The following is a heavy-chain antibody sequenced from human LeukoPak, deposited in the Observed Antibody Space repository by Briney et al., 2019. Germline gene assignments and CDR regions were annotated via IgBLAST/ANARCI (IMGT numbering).Heavy chain of an antibody. J-gene: IGHJ3*02. V-gene: IGHV4-61*01. CDR2: IYDSGST. CDR1: GGSISSGSYY. Sequence: NPSGTLSLTCTVSGGSISSGSYYWSWIRQPPGKGLEWIGYIYDSGSTNYNPSLKSRVTISVDTSKNQFSLKLSSVTAADTAVFYCASLTTADAFDIWGQGTMVTVSS. D-gene: IGHD3-22*01. CDR3: ASLTTADAFDI.